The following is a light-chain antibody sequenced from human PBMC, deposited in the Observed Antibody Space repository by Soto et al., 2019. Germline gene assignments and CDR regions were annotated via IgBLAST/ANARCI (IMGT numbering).Light chain of an antibody. CDR2: EVT. J-gene: IGLJ3*02. Sequence: QSVLTQPPSASGSPGQSVAISCTGTSSDVGGYNYVSWYQKHPGKAPKLMIYEVTKRPSGVPDRFSGSKSGNTASLTVSGLQAEDEADYYCTSYAGSNTFVVYGGGTKLTVL. V-gene: IGLV2-8*01. CDR1: SSDVGGYNY. CDR3: TSYAGSNTFVV.